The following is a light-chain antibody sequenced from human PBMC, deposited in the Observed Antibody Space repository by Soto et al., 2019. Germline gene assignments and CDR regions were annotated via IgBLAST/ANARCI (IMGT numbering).Light chain of an antibody. J-gene: IGLJ1*01. CDR1: SSDVGGYNY. Sequence: QSVLTQPPSASGSPGQSVTISCTGTSSDVGGYNYVSWYQQHPGKAPKFMIYEVSKRPSGVPDRFSGSKSGNTASLTVSGIQAEDEADYYCSSYAGSNNYVFGTGTKLTVL. CDR3: SSYAGSNNYV. CDR2: EVS. V-gene: IGLV2-8*01.